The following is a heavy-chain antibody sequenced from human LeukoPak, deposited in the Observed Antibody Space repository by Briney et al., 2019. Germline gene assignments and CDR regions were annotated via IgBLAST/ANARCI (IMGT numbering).Heavy chain of an antibody. CDR2: IIHDGSNK. J-gene: IGHJ6*03. CDR1: GFTFSSYG. CDR3: ARTRSSGKNYYYYYYMDV. Sequence: GGSLRLSCAASGFTFSSYGMHWVRQAPGKGLEWVAVIIHDGSNKYYADSVKGRFIISRDNSKNSLYLQMNSLRAEDTAVYYCARTRSSGKNYYYYYYMDVWGKGTTVTVSS. V-gene: IGHV3-33*05. D-gene: IGHD3-3*01.